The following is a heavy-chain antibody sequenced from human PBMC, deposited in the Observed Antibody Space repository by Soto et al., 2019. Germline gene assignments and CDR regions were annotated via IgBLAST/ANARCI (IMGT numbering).Heavy chain of an antibody. J-gene: IGHJ5*02. CDR3: VRCTANSELDT. CDR1: GDSVSSTDGT. V-gene: IGHV6-1*01. Sequence: SQTHALTCAIPGDSVSSTDGTWEYIRQSPSRGLACLGGTYYSSKSYYDYALSEKNRITINPDTSNNQLSLQLNSVTPDDTAVYFCVRCTANSELDTRGQGASVTISS. CDR2: TYYSSKSYY. D-gene: IGHD2-8*01.